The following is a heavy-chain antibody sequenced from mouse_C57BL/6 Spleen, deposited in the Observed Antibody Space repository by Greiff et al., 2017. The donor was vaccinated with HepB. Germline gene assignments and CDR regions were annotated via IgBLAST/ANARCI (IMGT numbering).Heavy chain of an antibody. CDR3: ARESYDSFFDY. CDR2: INYDGSST. V-gene: IGHV5-16*01. Sequence: EVKLVESEGGLVQPGSSMKLSCTASGFTFSDYYMAWVRQVPEKGLEWVANINYDGSSTYYLDSLKSRFIISRDNAKNILYLQMSSLKSEDTATYYCARESYDSFFDYWGQGTTLTVSS. D-gene: IGHD2-4*01. J-gene: IGHJ2*01. CDR1: GFTFSDYY.